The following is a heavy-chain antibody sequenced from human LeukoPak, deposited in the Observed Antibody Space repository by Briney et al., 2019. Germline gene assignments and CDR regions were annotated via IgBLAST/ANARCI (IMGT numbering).Heavy chain of an antibody. V-gene: IGHV3-7*01. J-gene: IGHJ4*02. D-gene: IGHD1-26*01. CDR2: IKQDGSEK. Sequence: GGSLRLSCAASGFTFSSYSMNWVRQAPGKGLEWVANIKQDGSEKYYVDSVEGRFTISRDNAKNSLYLQMNSLRAEDTAVYYCARDRGIVGATVDYWGQGTLVTVSS. CDR1: GFTFSSYS. CDR3: ARDRGIVGATVDY.